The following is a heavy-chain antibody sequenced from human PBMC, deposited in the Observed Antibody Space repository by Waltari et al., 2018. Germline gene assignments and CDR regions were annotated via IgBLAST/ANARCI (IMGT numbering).Heavy chain of an antibody. V-gene: IGHV4-34*01. D-gene: IGHD4-17*01. CDR1: GGSFSGYY. CDR3: ARGLTSVDYGGNRYFDL. CDR2: INHSGST. Sequence: QVQLQQWGAGLLKPSETLSLTCAVYGGSFSGYYWSWIRQPPGKGQEWIGEINHSGSTNYNPSLKSRVTISVDTSKNQFSLKLSSVTAADTAVYDCARGLTSVDYGGNRYFDLWGRGTLVTVSS. J-gene: IGHJ2*01.